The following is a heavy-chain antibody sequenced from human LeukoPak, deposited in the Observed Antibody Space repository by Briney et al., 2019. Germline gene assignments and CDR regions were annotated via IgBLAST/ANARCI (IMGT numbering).Heavy chain of an antibody. D-gene: IGHD1-26*01. Sequence: GGSLRLSCAASGFTFSDYYMSWIRQAPGKGLEWVSYISSSGSTIYYADSVKGRFTISRDNAKNTLYLQMNSLRAEDTAVYYCARARWASNHYFDYWLRGTVLTVPS. J-gene: IGHJ4*02. V-gene: IGHV3-11*04. CDR1: GFTFSDYY. CDR3: ARARWASNHYFDY. CDR2: ISSSGSTI.